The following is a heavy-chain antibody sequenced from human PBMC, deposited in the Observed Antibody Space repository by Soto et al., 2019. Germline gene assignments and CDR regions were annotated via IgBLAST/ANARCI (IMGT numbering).Heavy chain of an antibody. V-gene: IGHV1-69*12. J-gene: IGHJ4*02. CDR1: GGTFSSYA. Sequence: QVQLVQSGAEVKKPGSSVKVSCKASGGTFSSYAISWVRQAPGQGLEWMGGIIPIFGTANYAQKFQGRVTITADESTSTAYMELSSLRSEDTAVYYCARTAYCGGDCYPNYFDYWGQGTLVTVSS. CDR3: ARTAYCGGDCYPNYFDY. D-gene: IGHD2-21*02. CDR2: IIPIFGTA.